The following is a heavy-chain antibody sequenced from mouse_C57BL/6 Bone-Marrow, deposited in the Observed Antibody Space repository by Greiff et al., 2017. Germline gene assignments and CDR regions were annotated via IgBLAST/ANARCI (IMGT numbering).Heavy chain of an antibody. CDR2: INPSTGGT. CDR1: GYSFTGYY. Sequence: VQLQQSGPELVKPGASVKISCKASGYSFTGYYMNWVKQSPEKSLEWIGEINPSTGGTTYNQKFKAKATLTVDKSSSTAYMQLKSLTSEDSAVYYCARQIYYGTPFAYWGQGTLVTVSA. V-gene: IGHV1-42*01. CDR3: ARQIYYGTPFAY. J-gene: IGHJ3*01. D-gene: IGHD1-1*01.